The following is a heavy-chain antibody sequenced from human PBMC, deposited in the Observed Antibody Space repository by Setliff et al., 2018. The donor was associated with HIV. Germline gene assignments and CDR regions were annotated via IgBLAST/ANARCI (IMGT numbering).Heavy chain of an antibody. CDR1: GYTLTSYG. D-gene: IGHD5-12*01. CDR2: ISAYNGNT. V-gene: IGHV1-18*01. CDR3: ASAGAWQRNALDI. Sequence: ASVKVSCKASGYTLTSYGISWVRQAPGQGLEWMGWISAYNGNTNYAQKFQGRVTMTTDTSTSTAYMELRSLRSEDTAVYYCASAGAWQRNALDIWGQGTMVTVSS. J-gene: IGHJ3*02.